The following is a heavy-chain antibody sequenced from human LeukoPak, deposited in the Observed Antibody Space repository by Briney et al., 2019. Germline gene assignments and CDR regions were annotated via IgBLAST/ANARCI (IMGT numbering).Heavy chain of an antibody. CDR2: ISGYNGNT. V-gene: IGHV1-18*01. CDR3: ARRWSGYYMDV. J-gene: IGHJ6*03. CDR1: GYAFTSYG. Sequence: ASVKVSCKASGYAFTSYGINWVRQAPGQGLEWMGWISGYNGNTNYAQKVQGRVTMTTDTSTSTAYMELRSLGSDDTAVYYCARRWSGYYMDVWGKGTTVTLSS.